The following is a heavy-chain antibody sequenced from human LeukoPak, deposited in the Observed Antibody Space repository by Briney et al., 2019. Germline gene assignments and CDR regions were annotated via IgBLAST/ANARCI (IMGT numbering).Heavy chain of an antibody. D-gene: IGHD5-12*01. V-gene: IGHV6-1*01. CDR3: AGGATGFDY. CDR2: TYYRSRWYS. Sequence: SQTLSLTCAISGDSVSNNIAAWNWIMQSPSRGLEWLGRTYYRSRWYSESAVSVKSRITINPDASKNQFSLQVKSVTPEDTAVYYCAGGATGFDYWGQGTLVTVSS. CDR1: GDSVSNNIAA. J-gene: IGHJ4*02.